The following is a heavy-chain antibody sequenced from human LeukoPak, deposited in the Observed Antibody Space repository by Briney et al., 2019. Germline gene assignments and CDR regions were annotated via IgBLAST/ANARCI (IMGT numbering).Heavy chain of an antibody. J-gene: IGHJ4*02. CDR3: ARDSCSGGTCYSFDH. V-gene: IGHV1-2*02. CDR1: GYTFTGYY. Sequence: ASEKVSCKASGYTFTGYYMHWVRQAPGQGLEWMGWINPNSGGTNNAQKFQGRVTMTRDTSISTAYMELSRLRSDDTAVYYCARDSCSGGTCYSFDHWGQGTLVTVSS. D-gene: IGHD2-15*01. CDR2: INPNSGGT.